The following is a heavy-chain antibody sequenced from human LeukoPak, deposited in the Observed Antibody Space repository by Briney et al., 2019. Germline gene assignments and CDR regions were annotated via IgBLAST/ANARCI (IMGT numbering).Heavy chain of an antibody. V-gene: IGHV3-74*01. CDR1: VFSFNTYW. CDR3: ARGLNY. Sequence: GRSLRLSCVGSVFSFNTYWMYWVREAPGKGLVWVSDINSDESRTNYADSVKGRFTISRDNAKNTLYLQMSSLRAEDTALYYCARGLNYWGQGTLVTVSS. CDR2: INSDESRT. J-gene: IGHJ4*02.